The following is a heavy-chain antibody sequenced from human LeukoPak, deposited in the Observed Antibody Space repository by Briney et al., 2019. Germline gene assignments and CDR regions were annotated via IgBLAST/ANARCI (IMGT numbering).Heavy chain of an antibody. J-gene: IGHJ5*02. D-gene: IGHD3-10*01. CDR2: IYYSGST. Sequence: PGGSLRLSCAASGFTFSSYSMNWVRQAPGKGLEWIGSIYYSGSTYYNPSLKSRVTISVDTSKNQFSLKLSSVTAADTAVYYCVSGAPGTYYYGSGPGANWFDPWGQGTLVTVSS. V-gene: IGHV4-59*05. CDR1: GFTFSSYSMN. CDR3: VSGAPGTYYYGSGPGANWFDP.